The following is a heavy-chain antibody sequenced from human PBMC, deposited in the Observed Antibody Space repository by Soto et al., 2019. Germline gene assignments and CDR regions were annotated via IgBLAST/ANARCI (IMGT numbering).Heavy chain of an antibody. CDR1: GFSVNVNF. CDR2: INGGDRT. V-gene: IGHV3-66*01. J-gene: IGHJ6*02. CDR3: VRENYYYGMDV. Sequence: EVPLVESGGGLVQPGGSLRLSCAASGFSVNVNFMSWVRQAPGKGLEWVSDINGGDRTNYADSVKGRFTISRDDSKNTLSLLMNSLRAEDTAVYYCVRENYYYGMDVWGQGTTVTVSS.